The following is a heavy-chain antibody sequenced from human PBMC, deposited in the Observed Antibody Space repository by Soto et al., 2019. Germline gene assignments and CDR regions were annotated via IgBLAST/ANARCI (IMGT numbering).Heavy chain of an antibody. CDR1: GFIFSDFS. V-gene: IGHV3-21*01. CDR2: IGSSGGYI. D-gene: IGHD2-2*01. J-gene: IGHJ6*02. Sequence: LRLSCAVSGFIFSDFSMNWVRQAPGKGLEWVASIGSSGGYIFYADSVKGRFTISRDNAKKSLDLQINSLRAEDTAVYYCAREKKHQSLGGRFGMDVWGQGTTVTVSS. CDR3: AREKKHQSLGGRFGMDV.